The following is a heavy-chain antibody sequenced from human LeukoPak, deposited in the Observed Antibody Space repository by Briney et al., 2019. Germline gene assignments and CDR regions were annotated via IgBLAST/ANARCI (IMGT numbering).Heavy chain of an antibody. CDR3: AKDPVPRPEYFQH. CDR2: ISGSGGST. J-gene: IGHJ1*01. CDR1: GFTFSSYA. V-gene: IGHV3-23*01. D-gene: IGHD6-6*01. Sequence: GESLRLSCAASGFTFSSYAMSWVRQAPGKGLEWVSAISGSGGSTYYADSVKGRFTISRDNSKNTLYLQMNSLRAEDTAVYYCAKDPVPRPEYFQHWGQGTLVTVSS.